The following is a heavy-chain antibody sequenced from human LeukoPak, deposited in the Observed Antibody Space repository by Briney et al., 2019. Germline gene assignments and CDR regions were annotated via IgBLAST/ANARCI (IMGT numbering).Heavy chain of an antibody. Sequence: GASVKVSCKASGGTFSSYAISWVRQAPGQGLEWMGRIIPILGIANYAQKFQGRVTITADKSTSTAYMELSSLRSEDTAVYYCASYAGGDAAAGLQNYFDYWGQGTLVTVSS. CDR2: IIPILGIA. D-gene: IGHD6-13*01. CDR1: GGTFSSYA. J-gene: IGHJ4*02. V-gene: IGHV1-69*04. CDR3: ASYAGGDAAAGLQNYFDY.